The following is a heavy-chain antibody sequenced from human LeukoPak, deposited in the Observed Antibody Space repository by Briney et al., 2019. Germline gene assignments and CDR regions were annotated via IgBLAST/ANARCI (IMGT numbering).Heavy chain of an antibody. CDR3: AREPAANSDFDY. Sequence: GRSLRLCCAASGFTFSSYTMHWVRQAPGKGQEWVAVISYDGSNTYYADSVKGRFTISRDNSKNTLYLQMNSLRADDTAVYYCAREPAANSDFDYWGQGTLVIVSS. J-gene: IGHJ4*02. CDR1: GFTFSSYT. V-gene: IGHV3-30-3*01. D-gene: IGHD1-1*01. CDR2: ISYDGSNT.